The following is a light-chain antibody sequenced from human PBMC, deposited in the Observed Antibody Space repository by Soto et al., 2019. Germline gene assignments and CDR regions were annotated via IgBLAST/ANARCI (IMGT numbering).Light chain of an antibody. CDR3: QQYGSSST. V-gene: IGKV3-20*01. CDR1: QTISSSS. Sequence: IVWTQSAGTLSLSPGERATLSGRASQTISSSSLAWYQQKGGQAPRLLIYGASSRATGIPDRFSGSASGTYFTLTISRLEPDDFAVYYCQQYGSSSTFGQGTRLEIK. J-gene: IGKJ5*01. CDR2: GAS.